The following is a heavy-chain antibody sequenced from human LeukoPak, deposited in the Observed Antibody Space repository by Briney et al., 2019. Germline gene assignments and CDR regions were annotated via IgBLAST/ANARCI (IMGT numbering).Heavy chain of an antibody. CDR2: IYPGDSDT. D-gene: IGHD3-10*01. CDR1: GYSFTSYW. J-gene: IGHJ6*04. V-gene: IGHV5-51*01. Sequence: GESLKISCKGSGYSFTSYWIGWVRQMSGKGLEWMGIIYPGDSDTRYSPSFQGQVTISADKSISTAYLQWSSLKASDTAMYYCARHEVLMVRGVIPGGMDVWGKGTTVTVSS. CDR3: ARHEVLMVRGVIPGGMDV.